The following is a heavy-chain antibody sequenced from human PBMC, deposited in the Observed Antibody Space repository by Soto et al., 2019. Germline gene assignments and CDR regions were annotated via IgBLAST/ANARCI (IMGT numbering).Heavy chain of an antibody. J-gene: IGHJ4*02. Sequence: PGGSLRLSCSASGFTFRSYAMHWVRQAPGKGLEYVSAISSDGGSTYYADSVKGRFTISRDNSKNTLSLQMNSLRAEDTAVYYCAKGASYYYDSSGYYAYWGQGTLVTVSS. CDR2: ISSDGGST. CDR3: AKGASYYYDSSGYYAY. D-gene: IGHD3-22*01. V-gene: IGHV3-64*04. CDR1: GFTFRSYA.